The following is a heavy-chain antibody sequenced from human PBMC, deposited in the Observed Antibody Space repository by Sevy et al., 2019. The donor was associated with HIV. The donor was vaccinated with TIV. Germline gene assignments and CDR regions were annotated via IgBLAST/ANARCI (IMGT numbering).Heavy chain of an antibody. J-gene: IGHJ4*02. CDR3: ASDYF. Sequence: GGSLRLSCVASGLIFSSHWMTWVRQAPGKGLEWVATIKQDGSEKYYVDSVKGRFTISRDNAKNSVYLQMSSLRVEDTAMYFCASDYFWGRGTLVTVSS. CDR1: GLIFSSHW. V-gene: IGHV3-7*01. CDR2: IKQDGSEK.